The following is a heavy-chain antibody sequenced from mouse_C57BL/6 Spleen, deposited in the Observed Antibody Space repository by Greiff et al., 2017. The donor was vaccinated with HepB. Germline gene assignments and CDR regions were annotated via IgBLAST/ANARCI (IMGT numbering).Heavy chain of an antibody. CDR2: IDPSDSYT. CDR1: GYTFTSYW. CDR3: ARSRGFGYDEAWFAY. V-gene: IGHV1-50*01. Sequence: QVQLQQPGAELVKPGASVKLSCKASGYTFTSYWMQWVKQRPGQGLEWIGEIDPSDSYTNYNQKFKRKATLTVDTSSSTAYMQLSSLTSEDSAVYYCARSRGFGYDEAWFAYWGQGTLVTVSA. D-gene: IGHD2-2*01. J-gene: IGHJ3*01.